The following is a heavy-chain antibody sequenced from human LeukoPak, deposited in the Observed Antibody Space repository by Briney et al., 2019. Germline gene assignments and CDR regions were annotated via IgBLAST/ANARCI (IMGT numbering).Heavy chain of an antibody. CDR1: GFTYSDYY. V-gene: IGHV3-11*01. CDR3: ARTGPPGYCSGGSCETTAFDI. Sequence: GGSLRLSCAASGFTYSDYYMSWIRQAPGKGLEWVSYISSSGSTIYYADSVKGRFTISRDNAKNSLYLQMNSLRAEDTAVYYCARTGPPGYCSGGSCETTAFDIWGQGTMVTVSS. CDR2: ISSSGSTI. J-gene: IGHJ3*02. D-gene: IGHD2-15*01.